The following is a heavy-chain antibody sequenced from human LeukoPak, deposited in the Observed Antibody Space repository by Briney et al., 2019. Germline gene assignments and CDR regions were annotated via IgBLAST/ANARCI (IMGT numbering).Heavy chain of an antibody. J-gene: IGHJ4*02. CDR1: GYTFANFG. Sequence: ASVKVSCKASGYTFANFGISWVRQAPGQGLEWMAWINPYNGNTNYAQSLQGRVTLTTGTSTSTAYMELRSLRCDDTAVYYCTRESLYSTSSYYFESWGQGTLVTVSS. D-gene: IGHD2/OR15-2a*01. CDR2: INPYNGNT. V-gene: IGHV1-18*01. CDR3: TRESLYSTSSYYFES.